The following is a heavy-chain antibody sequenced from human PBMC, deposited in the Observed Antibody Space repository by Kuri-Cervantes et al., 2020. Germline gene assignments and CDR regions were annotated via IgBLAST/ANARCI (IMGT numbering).Heavy chain of an antibody. CDR1: GFTFSSYA. V-gene: IGHV3-48*03. Sequence: GESLKISCAASGFTFSSYAMHWVRQAPGKGLEWVSYIGSSGSTIYYADSVKGRFTISRDNAKNSLYLQMNSLRAEDTAVYYCARSTVVALSLFDFWGQGTMVTVSS. CDR2: IGSSGSTI. D-gene: IGHD4-23*01. J-gene: IGHJ3*01. CDR3: ARSTVVALSLFDF.